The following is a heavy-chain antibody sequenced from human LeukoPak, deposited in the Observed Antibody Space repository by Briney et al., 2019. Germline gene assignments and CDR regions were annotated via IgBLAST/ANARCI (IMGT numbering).Heavy chain of an antibody. J-gene: IGHJ5*02. CDR2: ISHRGHST. CDR3: ARGFSSGWHLGTGFDP. V-gene: IGHV1-46*04. CDR1: GYSFLNHD. Sequence: ASVKVSCKASGYSFLNHDIHWVRQVPGQGLEWLGFISHRGHSTTHAQRLQDRASVTRDTSTSTVYMELNSLRSDDTAVYFCARGFSSGWHLGTGFDPWGQGTLVTVSS. D-gene: IGHD3-22*01.